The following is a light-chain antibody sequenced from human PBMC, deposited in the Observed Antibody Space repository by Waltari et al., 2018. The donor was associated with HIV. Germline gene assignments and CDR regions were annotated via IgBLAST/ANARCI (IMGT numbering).Light chain of an antibody. CDR1: HSISTH. CDR2: DAS. Sequence: EVVMTQSPATMSVSPGDRVTLSCKTSHSISTHVAWHQQRPGQAPQHLIYDASTRAPDIPTRVSGSGSGTQFSLTITDMKSDDFAVYYCQQYANWPITFGRGTRL. J-gene: IGKJ5*01. V-gene: IGKV3D-15*01. CDR3: QQYANWPIT.